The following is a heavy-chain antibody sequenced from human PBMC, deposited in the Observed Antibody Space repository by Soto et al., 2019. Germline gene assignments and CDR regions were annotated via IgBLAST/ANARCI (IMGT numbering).Heavy chain of an antibody. CDR2: INHSGGT. D-gene: IGHD3-22*01. Sequence: SETLSLTCAVYGGSFSGYYWSWIRQPPGKGLEWIGEINHSGGTNYNPSLKSRVTISVDTSKNQFSLKLSSVTAADTAVYYCARKSYYYDSSGYPYWGQGTLVTVSS. J-gene: IGHJ4*02. CDR1: GGSFSGYY. V-gene: IGHV4-34*01. CDR3: ARKSYYYDSSGYPY.